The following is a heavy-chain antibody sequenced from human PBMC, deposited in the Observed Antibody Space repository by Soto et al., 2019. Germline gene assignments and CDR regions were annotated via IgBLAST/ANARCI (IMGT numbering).Heavy chain of an antibody. Sequence: SVKVSCKASGGTFSSYAISWVRQAPGQGLEWMGGIIPIFGTANYAQKFQGRVTITADESTSTAYMGLSSLRSEDTAVYYCARADQSVQLERQVFDYWGQGTLVTVSS. CDR2: IIPIFGTA. CDR3: ARADQSVQLERQVFDY. D-gene: IGHD1-1*01. J-gene: IGHJ4*02. CDR1: GGTFSSYA. V-gene: IGHV1-69*13.